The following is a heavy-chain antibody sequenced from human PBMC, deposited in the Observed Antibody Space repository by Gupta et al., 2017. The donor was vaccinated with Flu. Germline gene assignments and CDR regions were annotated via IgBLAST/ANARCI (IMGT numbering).Heavy chain of an antibody. J-gene: IGHJ4*02. V-gene: IGHV3-7*01. CDR3: ARDRYMVVVPAAGCFDY. CDR2: IRQDGIEK. D-gene: IGHD2-2*01. Sequence: EVQLVESGGGLVQPGGSLRLSCAASGFMFSSYWMSWVRQAPGKGLEWVASIRQDGIEKIYVDSVKGRFTISRDNAKKSLYLQMNSLRVEDSAVYYCARDRYMVVVPAAGCFDYWGQGTLATVSS. CDR1: GFMFSSYW.